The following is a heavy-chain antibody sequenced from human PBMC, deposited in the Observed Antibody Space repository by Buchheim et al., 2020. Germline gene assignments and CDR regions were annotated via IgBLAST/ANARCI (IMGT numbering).Heavy chain of an antibody. D-gene: IGHD5-18*01. CDR1: GASVNSPGIH. J-gene: IGHJ2*01. V-gene: IGHV4-61*08. CDR2: IFYSGST. CDR3: ARDPVTARSFDL. Sequence: QVQLEESGPGLVKPSETLSLTCSVSGASVNSPGIHWSWIRQPPGKGPEYIGNIFYSGSTNYNPSLKRRLTISLDTSRNQFSLYLTTVSTADTAVYYCARDPVTARSFDLWGRGTL.